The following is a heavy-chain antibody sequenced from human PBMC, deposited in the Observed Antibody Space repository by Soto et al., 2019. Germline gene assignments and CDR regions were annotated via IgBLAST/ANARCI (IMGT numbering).Heavy chain of an antibody. CDR1: GYTFTSYD. CDR2: MHPNSGNT. J-gene: IGHJ4*02. V-gene: IGHV1-8*01. CDR3: ARGLSYRQD. D-gene: IGHD1-26*01. Sequence: QVQLVQSGAEVKKPGASVKVSCKASGYTFTSYDIYWVRQATGQGLEWMGWMHPNSGNTGYAQKFQGRVTMTRNTSITTAYMELSSRTSEGTAVYYCARGLSYRQDWGQGTLVTVSS.